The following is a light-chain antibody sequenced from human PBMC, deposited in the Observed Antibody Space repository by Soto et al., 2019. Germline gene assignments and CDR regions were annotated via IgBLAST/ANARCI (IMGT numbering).Light chain of an antibody. J-gene: IGLJ3*02. Sequence: QSALNQPASVSGSPGQSVTISCTGTSSDIGRYNYFSWYQQFPGKDPQLIIYEVANRPSGVSDRFSGSKSGNTASLTISGFQAEDEADYHCGSYTSSTTWVFGVGTKLTVL. V-gene: IGLV2-14*03. CDR2: EVA. CDR3: GSYTSSTTWV. CDR1: SSDIGRYNY.